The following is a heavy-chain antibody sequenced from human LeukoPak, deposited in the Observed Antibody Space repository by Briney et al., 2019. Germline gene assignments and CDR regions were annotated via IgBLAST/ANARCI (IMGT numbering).Heavy chain of an antibody. CDR3: AISTTVTPGGYYGMDV. CDR2: IYTSGGT. J-gene: IGHJ6*02. V-gene: IGHV4-4*07. Sequence: SETLSLTCTVSGGSISSYYWSWIRQPAGKGLEWIGRIYTSGGTNYNPSLKSRVTMSVDTSKNQFSLKLSSVTAADTAVYYCAISTTVTPGGYYGMDVWGQGTTVTVSS. D-gene: IGHD4-17*01. CDR1: GGSISSYY.